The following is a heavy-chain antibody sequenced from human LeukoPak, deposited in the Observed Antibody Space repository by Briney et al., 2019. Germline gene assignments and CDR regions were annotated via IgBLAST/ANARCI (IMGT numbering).Heavy chain of an antibody. Sequence: RPGRSLRLSCAASGFTFSSYGMHWVRQAPGKGLEWVAVIWYDGSNKYYADSAKGRFTISRDNSKNTLYLQMNSLRAEDTAVYYCARDHSSGWYSDYFDYWGQGTLVTVSS. CDR3: ARDHSSGWYSDYFDY. CDR2: IWYDGSNK. V-gene: IGHV3-33*01. J-gene: IGHJ4*02. D-gene: IGHD6-19*01. CDR1: GFTFSSYG.